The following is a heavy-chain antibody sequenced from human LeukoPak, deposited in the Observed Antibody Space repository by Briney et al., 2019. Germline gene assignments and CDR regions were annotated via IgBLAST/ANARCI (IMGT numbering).Heavy chain of an antibody. Sequence: PGGSLRLSCAVSGFTFSSYGMHWVRQAPGKGLEWVAFIRYDGSNKYYADSVKGRFTISRDNSKNTLYLQMNSLRAEDTAVYYCAKAAMVLYYFDYWGQGTLVTVSS. V-gene: IGHV3-30*02. CDR3: AKAAMVLYYFDY. J-gene: IGHJ4*02. CDR1: GFTFSSYG. D-gene: IGHD5-18*01. CDR2: IRYDGSNK.